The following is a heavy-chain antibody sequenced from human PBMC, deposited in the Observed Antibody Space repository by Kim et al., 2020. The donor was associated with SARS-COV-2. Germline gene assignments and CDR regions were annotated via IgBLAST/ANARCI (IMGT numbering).Heavy chain of an antibody. Sequence: SETLSLTCTVSGGSISSYYWSWIRQPPGKGLEWIGYIYYSGSTNYNPSLKSRVTISVDTSKNQFSLKLSSVTAADTAVYYCARHAEDYYASSGTFDYWGQGTLVTVSS. CDR2: IYYSGST. CDR1: GGSISSYY. J-gene: IGHJ4*02. CDR3: ARHAEDYYASSGTFDY. D-gene: IGHD3-22*01. V-gene: IGHV4-59*08.